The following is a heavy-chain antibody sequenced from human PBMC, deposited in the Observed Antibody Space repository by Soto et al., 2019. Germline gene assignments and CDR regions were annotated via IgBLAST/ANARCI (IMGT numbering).Heavy chain of an antibody. CDR1: GGSISSYY. J-gene: IGHJ4*02. V-gene: IGHV4-59*01. D-gene: IGHD3-22*01. Sequence: SETLSLTCTVSGGSISSYYWSWIRQPPGKGLEWIGYIYYSGSTNYNPSLKSRVTISVDTSKNQFSLKLSSVTAADTAVYYCARAPANPDSYYYDSSGYLDYFDYWGQGTLVTVSS. CDR3: ARAPANPDSYYYDSSGYLDYFDY. CDR2: IYYSGST.